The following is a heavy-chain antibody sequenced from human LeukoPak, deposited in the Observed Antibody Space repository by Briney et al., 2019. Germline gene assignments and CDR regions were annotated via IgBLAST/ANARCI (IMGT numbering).Heavy chain of an antibody. Sequence: KPSETLSLTCAVSGGSISSGGYSWSWIRQPPGKGLEWIGYIYHSGSTYYNPSLKSRVTISVDRSKNQFSLKLSSVTAADTAVYYCARVRLGELSFFDYWGQGTLVTVSS. V-gene: IGHV4-30-2*01. CDR2: IYHSGST. CDR3: ARVRLGELSFFDY. J-gene: IGHJ4*02. CDR1: GGSISSGGYS. D-gene: IGHD3-16*02.